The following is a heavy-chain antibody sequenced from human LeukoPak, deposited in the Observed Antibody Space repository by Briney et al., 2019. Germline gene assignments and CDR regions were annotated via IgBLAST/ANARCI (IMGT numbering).Heavy chain of an antibody. CDR2: IIPIFGTA. D-gene: IGHD3-3*01. J-gene: IGHJ4*02. Sequence: ASVKVFCKASGYTFTSYDINWVRQAPGQGLEWMGGIIPIFGTANYAQKFQGRVTITADESTSTAYMELSSLRSEDTAVYYCASCITIFGVGRYYFDYWGQGTLVTVSS. V-gene: IGHV1-69*13. CDR1: GYTFTSYD. CDR3: ASCITIFGVGRYYFDY.